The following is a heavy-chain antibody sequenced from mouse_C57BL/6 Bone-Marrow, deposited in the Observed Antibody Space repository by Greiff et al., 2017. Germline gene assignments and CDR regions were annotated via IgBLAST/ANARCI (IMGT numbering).Heavy chain of an antibody. CDR1: GYTFTSYW. Sequence: QVQLQQPGAELVKPGASVKVSCKASGYTFTSYWMHWVKQRPGQGLEWIGRIDPANGNTKYAPKFQGKATITADTSSNTAYLQLSSLTSEDTAIYYCARSAITPWFAYWGQGTLVTVSA. CDR3: ARSAITPWFAY. V-gene: IGHV1-74*01. J-gene: IGHJ3*01. CDR2: IDPANGNT. D-gene: IGHD1-1*01.